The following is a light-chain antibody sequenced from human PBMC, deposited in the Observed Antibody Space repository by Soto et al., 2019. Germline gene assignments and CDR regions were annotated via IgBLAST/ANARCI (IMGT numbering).Light chain of an antibody. CDR3: QQYHSYWT. J-gene: IGKJ1*01. Sequence: EVARAQSAATLSVSPGERATLSFRASQSVSSNLAWYQQKPGQAPRLLIYGASTRATGVPARFSGSGSGTEFTLTISSLQTDDFSTYYCQQYHSYWTFGQGTKV. CDR1: QSVSSN. V-gene: IGKV3-15*01. CDR2: GAS.